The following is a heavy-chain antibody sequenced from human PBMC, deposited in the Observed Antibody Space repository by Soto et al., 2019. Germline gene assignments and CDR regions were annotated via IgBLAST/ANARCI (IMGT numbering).Heavy chain of an antibody. J-gene: IGHJ6*02. CDR3: TREEDGYNYGMDV. Sequence: PGGSLRLSCTASGFTFGDYAMSWFRQAPGKGLEWVGFIRSKAYGGTTEYAASVKGRFTISRDDSKSIAYLQMNSLKTEDTAVYYCTREEDGYNYGMDVWGQGTTVTVSS. V-gene: IGHV3-49*03. CDR1: GFTFGDYA. CDR2: IRSKAYGGTT.